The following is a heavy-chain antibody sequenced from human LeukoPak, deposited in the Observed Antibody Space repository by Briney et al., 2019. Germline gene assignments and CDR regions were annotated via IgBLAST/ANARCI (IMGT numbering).Heavy chain of an antibody. V-gene: IGHV3-15*01. CDR3: TTDPRLGYCGSTSCRQNWFDP. CDR2: IKSKTDGGTT. CDR1: GFTFRNAW. Sequence: PGGSLRLSCAASGFTFRNAWMSWVRQAPGKGLEWVGRIKSKTDGGTTDYAAPVKGRFTTSRDDSKNTLYLQMNSLKTEDTAVYYCTTDPRLGYCGSTSCRQNWFDPWGQGTLVTVSS. D-gene: IGHD2-2*01. J-gene: IGHJ5*02.